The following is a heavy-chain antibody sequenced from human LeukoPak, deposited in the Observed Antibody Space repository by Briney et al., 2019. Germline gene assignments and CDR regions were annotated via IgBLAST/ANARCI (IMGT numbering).Heavy chain of an antibody. D-gene: IGHD3-22*01. CDR2: IRCKAYGGTT. Sequence: PGRSLRLSCTASGFTFGDYAMSWFRQAPGKGLEWVGFIRCKAYGGTTEYAASVKGRFTISRDDSKSIAYLQMNSLKTEDTAVYYCTRANYYDSSGYYEPPDYWGQGTLVTVSS. CDR1: GFTFGDYA. CDR3: TRANYYDSSGYYEPPDY. V-gene: IGHV3-49*03. J-gene: IGHJ4*02.